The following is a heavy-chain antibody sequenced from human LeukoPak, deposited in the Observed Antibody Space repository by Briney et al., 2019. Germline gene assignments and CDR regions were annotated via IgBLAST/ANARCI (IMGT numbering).Heavy chain of an antibody. CDR2: IFGSGGSA. J-gene: IGHJ4*02. Sequence: GGSLRLSCAASGFPFNSSAMSWVRQVPGHVLDSGSGIFGSGGSAHYADSVKGRFTISRDNCKNTVYLQMDSLRVEDTAVYYCGKTTTGYSSGRYPGWPVDYWGQGTLVTVSS. CDR3: GKTTTGYSSGRYPGWPVDY. V-gene: IGHV3-23*01. CDR1: GFPFNSSA. D-gene: IGHD6-19*01.